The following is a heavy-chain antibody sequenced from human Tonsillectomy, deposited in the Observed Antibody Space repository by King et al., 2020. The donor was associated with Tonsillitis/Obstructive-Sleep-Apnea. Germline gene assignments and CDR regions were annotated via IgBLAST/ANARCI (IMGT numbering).Heavy chain of an antibody. D-gene: IGHD3-22*01. Sequence: VQLVESGGGVVQPGRSLRLSCAASGFTFSNYAMHWVRQAPGKGLEWVAVIWYDGSNKYYADSVKGRFTISRDNSKNTLYLQMNSLRAEDTAVYYCAKDFYYDISGFAMDPWGQGTTVTVSS. J-gene: IGHJ6*02. CDR2: IWYDGSNK. CDR3: AKDFYYDISGFAMDP. V-gene: IGHV3-33*06. CDR1: GFTFSNYA.